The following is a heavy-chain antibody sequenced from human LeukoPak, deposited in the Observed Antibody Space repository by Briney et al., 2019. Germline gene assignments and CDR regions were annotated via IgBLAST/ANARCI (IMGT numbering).Heavy chain of an antibody. Sequence: GGSLRLSCAASGFTFSSYAMSWVRQAPGKGLEWVSAISGSGGSTYYADSVKGRFTISRDNSKNTLYLQMNSLRAEDTAVYFCAKGTMLRGLIILNFYYYMDVWGKGTTVTVSS. V-gene: IGHV3-23*01. CDR3: AKGTMLRGLIILNFYYYMDV. CDR1: GFTFSSYA. CDR2: ISGSGGST. D-gene: IGHD3-10*01. J-gene: IGHJ6*03.